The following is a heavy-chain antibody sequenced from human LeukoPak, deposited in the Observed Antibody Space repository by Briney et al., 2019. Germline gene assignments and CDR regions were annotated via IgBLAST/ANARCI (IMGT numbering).Heavy chain of an antibody. V-gene: IGHV1-24*01. D-gene: IGHD3-10*01. Sequence: ASVKVSCKVSGYTLTKLSMHWVRQAPGKGLEWMGGFDPEDGETIYPQKFQGRVTMTEDTSTDTAYMELSSLRSEDTAVYYCAIRRGYYGSGSYYSLDYWGQGTLVTVSS. CDR1: GYTLTKLS. CDR3: AIRRGYYGSGSYYSLDY. J-gene: IGHJ4*02. CDR2: FDPEDGET.